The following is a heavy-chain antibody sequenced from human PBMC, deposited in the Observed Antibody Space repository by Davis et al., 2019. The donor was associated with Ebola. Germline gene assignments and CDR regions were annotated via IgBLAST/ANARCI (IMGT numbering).Heavy chain of an antibody. J-gene: IGHJ5*02. Sequence: PGGSLRLSCAASGFTFSSYSMNWVRQAPGKGLEWVSYIQSSGSDVSHADSVKGRFTISRDNAKTSLYLQMNNLREEDSAIYYCARDGVEDAIYNYFDPWGQGTLVTVSS. D-gene: IGHD3-10*01. V-gene: IGHV3-21*05. CDR1: GFTFSSYS. CDR3: ARDGVEDAIYNYFDP. CDR2: IQSSGSDV.